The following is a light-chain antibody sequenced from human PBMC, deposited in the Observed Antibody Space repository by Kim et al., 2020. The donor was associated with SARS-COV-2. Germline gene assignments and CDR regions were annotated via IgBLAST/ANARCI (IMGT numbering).Light chain of an antibody. CDR2: GKN. CDR1: SLRSYY. J-gene: IGLJ2*01. CDR3: NSRDSSGNQV. Sequence: SSELTQDPAVSVALGQTVRITCQGDSLRSYYASWYQQKPGQAPVLVIYGKNNRPSGIPDRFSGSSSGNTASLTITGAQAEDEADYDCNSRDSSGNQVFGG. V-gene: IGLV3-19*01.